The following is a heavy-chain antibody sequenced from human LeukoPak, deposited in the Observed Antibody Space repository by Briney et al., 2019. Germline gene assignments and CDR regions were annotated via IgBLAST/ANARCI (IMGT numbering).Heavy chain of an antibody. J-gene: IGHJ4*02. D-gene: IGHD2-8*01. CDR1: GFTFSTFA. Sequence: GGSLRLSCAASGFTFSTFAMNWVRQAPGKGLEWVSSISGSGDNTYYADSVKGRFTISRDNSKNTLYLQMNSLRVEDTAVYYCANRPRNVCSHGLSYYFDYWGQGTQVTVSS. CDR2: ISGSGDNT. CDR3: ANRPRNVCSHGLSYYFDY. V-gene: IGHV3-23*01.